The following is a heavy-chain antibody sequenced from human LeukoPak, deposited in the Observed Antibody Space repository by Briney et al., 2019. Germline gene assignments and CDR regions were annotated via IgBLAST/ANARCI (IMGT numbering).Heavy chain of an antibody. D-gene: IGHD3-10*01. Sequence: GGSLRLSCAASGFTFSSYDMSWVRQAAGKGLEWVAVVSYDGSNKYYADSVKGRFTISRDNSKNTLYLQMNSLRAEDTAVYYCARGSWRLVRGAASFESWGQGTLVTVSS. V-gene: IGHV3-30-3*01. CDR1: GFTFSSYD. CDR3: ARGSWRLVRGAASFES. CDR2: VSYDGSNK. J-gene: IGHJ4*02.